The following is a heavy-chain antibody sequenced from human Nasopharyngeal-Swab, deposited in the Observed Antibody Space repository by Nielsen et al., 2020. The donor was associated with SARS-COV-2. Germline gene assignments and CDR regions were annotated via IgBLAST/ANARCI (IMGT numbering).Heavy chain of an antibody. Sequence: GESLKISCAASGFTFSSYTIHWVRQAPGKGLEWVAVISYDASDKYYADSVKGRFTLSRDNSKNTVYLQMNSLRAEDTAVYYCARDSPAASYYYYGMDVWGQGTTVTVSS. CDR2: ISYDASDK. CDR1: GFTFSSYT. V-gene: IGHV3-30*04. CDR3: ARDSPAASYYYYGMDV. J-gene: IGHJ6*02. D-gene: IGHD2-2*01.